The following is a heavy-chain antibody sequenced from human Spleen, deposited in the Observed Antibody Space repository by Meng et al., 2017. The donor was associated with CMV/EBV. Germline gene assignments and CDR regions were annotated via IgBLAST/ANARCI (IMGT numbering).Heavy chain of an antibody. V-gene: IGHV3-33*01. D-gene: IGHD2-15*01. CDR3: ARDFRCSAGNCFLFDD. CDR1: GFTFSSYG. CDR2: IWYDGSNK. Sequence: SGFTFSSYGMHWVRQAPGKGLGWVAIIWYDGSNKYYADSVKGRITISRDNSKNTLYLQMNSLRAEDTAVYYCARDFRCSAGNCFLFDDWGQGTLVTVSS. J-gene: IGHJ4*02.